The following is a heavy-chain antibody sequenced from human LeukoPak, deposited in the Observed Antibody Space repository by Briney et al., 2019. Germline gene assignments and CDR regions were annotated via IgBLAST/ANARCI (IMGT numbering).Heavy chain of an antibody. J-gene: IGHJ4*02. V-gene: IGHV3-9*01. D-gene: IGHD6-13*01. Sequence: TGGSLRLSCAASGFTFDDYAMHWVRQAPGKGLEWVSGISWNSGSIGYADSVKGRFTISRDNAKNSLYLQMNSLRAEDTAVYYCAKDDSSYFDYWGQGTLVTVSS. CDR3: AKDDSSYFDY. CDR1: GFTFDDYA. CDR2: ISWNSGSI.